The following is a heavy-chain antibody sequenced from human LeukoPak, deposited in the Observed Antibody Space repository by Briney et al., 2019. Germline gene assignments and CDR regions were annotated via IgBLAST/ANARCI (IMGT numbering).Heavy chain of an antibody. V-gene: IGHV1-69*04. Sequence: ASVKVSCKASGGTFGSYAISWVRQAPGQGLEWMGRIIPIFGIANYAQKFQGRVTITADKSTSTAYMELSSLRSEDTAVYYCARARYCSSTSCYTMPKIYFDYWGQGTLVTVSS. CDR3: ARARYCSSTSCYTMPKIYFDY. D-gene: IGHD2-2*02. J-gene: IGHJ4*02. CDR1: GGTFGSYA. CDR2: IIPIFGIA.